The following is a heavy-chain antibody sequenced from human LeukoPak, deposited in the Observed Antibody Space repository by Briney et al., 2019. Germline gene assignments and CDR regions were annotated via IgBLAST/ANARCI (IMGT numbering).Heavy chain of an antibody. V-gene: IGHV1-2*02. CDR2: INPRSGGT. D-gene: IGHD4-17*01. J-gene: IGHJ4*02. Sequence: ASVKVSCKASGYTFTGYHLHWVRQAPGQGLEWMGGINPRSGGTNYAQKFQGRVTLPRDTSISTAYMDLSRLRSDDTAVYYCARPDDSGDSFDSWGQGTLVTVSS. CDR3: ARPDDSGDSFDS. CDR1: GYTFTGYH.